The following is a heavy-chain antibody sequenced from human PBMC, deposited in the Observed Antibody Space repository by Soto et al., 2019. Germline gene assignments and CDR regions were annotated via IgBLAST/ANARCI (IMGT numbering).Heavy chain of an antibody. J-gene: IGHJ5*02. Sequence: PSETLSLTCTVSGGSISTYYWSWIRQPPGKGLEWIGYIYYSGSTNYNPSLKSRVTISVDTSKNQFSLKLSSVTAADTAVYYCASTGSGSYGFPFDPWGQGTLVTVS. V-gene: IGHV4-59*08. CDR2: IYYSGST. CDR3: ASTGSGSYGFPFDP. CDR1: GGSISTYY. D-gene: IGHD3-10*01.